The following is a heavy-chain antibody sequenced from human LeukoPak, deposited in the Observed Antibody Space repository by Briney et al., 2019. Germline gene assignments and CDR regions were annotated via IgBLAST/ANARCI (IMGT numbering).Heavy chain of an antibody. Sequence: GGSLRLSCAASGFTSSSYAMSWVRQAPGKGLEWVSTIGYSGGITYYADSVKGRFAISRDTSKNTLYLQMNGLRGEDTAVYYCAKDDGGSPPNAFDVWGQGTLVTVSS. CDR1: GFTSSSYA. CDR3: AKDDGGSPPNAFDV. CDR2: IGYSGGIT. V-gene: IGHV3-23*01. J-gene: IGHJ3*01. D-gene: IGHD3-10*01.